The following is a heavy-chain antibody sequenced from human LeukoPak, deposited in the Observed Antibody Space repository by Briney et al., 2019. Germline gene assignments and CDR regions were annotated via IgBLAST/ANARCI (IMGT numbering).Heavy chain of an antibody. CDR3: VRIEYSSSIDY. CDR2: INPNSGGT. CDR1: GYTFSGYY. J-gene: IGHJ4*02. D-gene: IGHD6-6*01. V-gene: IGHV1-2*02. Sequence: ASVKVSCKASGYTFSGYYVHWVRQAPGQGLEWMGWINPNSGGTNYAQKFQGRVTMTRDTSISTAYMELRRLGSDDTAVYYCVRIEYSSSIDYWGQGTLVTVSS.